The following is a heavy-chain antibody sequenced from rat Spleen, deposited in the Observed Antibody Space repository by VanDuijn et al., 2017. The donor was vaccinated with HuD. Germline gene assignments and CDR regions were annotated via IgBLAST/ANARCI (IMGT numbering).Heavy chain of an antibody. CDR1: GFTFSDYA. V-gene: IGHV5-17*01. D-gene: IGHD1-3*01. J-gene: IGHJ2*01. CDR3: ARHGRNYGSSYVMDA. CDR2: IIYDGSST. Sequence: EVQLVESGGGLVQPGRSLKLSCAASGFTFSDYAMAWVRQAPKKGLEWVATIIYDGSSTYYRDSVKGRFTISRDNAKSTLYLQMDSLRSEDTATYYCARHGRNYGSSYVMDAWGQGVLVTVSS.